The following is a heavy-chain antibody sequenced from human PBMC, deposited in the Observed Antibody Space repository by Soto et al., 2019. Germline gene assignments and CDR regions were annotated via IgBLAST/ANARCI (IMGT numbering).Heavy chain of an antibody. D-gene: IGHD4-17*01. CDR3: ARDPKYGDYLYYFDY. CDR2: IIPIFGTT. J-gene: IGHJ4*02. V-gene: IGHV1-69*12. CDR1: GGTFSSYA. Sequence: QVQLVQSGAEVKKPGSSVKVSCKASGGTFSSYAISWVRQAPGQGLEWMGGIIPIFGTTNYAQKCQGRVTIXXDXSXXTAYMELSSLRSEDTAVYYCARDPKYGDYLYYFDYWGQGTLVTVSS.